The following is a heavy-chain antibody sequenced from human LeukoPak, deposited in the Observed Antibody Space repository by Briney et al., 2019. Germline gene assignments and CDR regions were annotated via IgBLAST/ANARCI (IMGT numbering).Heavy chain of an antibody. V-gene: IGHV3-11*01. CDR3: AREDCSSTSCYDY. D-gene: IGHD2-2*01. J-gene: IGHJ4*02. CDR1: GFTFSDYY. CDR2: ISSSGSTI. Sequence: PGGSLRLSCAASGFTFSDYYMSWIRQAPGKGLEWVSYISSSGSTIYYADSVKGRFTISRDNAKNSLYLQMNSLRAEDTAVYYCAREDCSSTSCYDYWGQGTLVTVSS.